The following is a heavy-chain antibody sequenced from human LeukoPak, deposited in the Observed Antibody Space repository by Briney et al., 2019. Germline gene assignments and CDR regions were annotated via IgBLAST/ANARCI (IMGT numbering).Heavy chain of an antibody. V-gene: IGHV4-39*07. CDR2: IYYSGST. CDR3: AKAGRPYGDYVGD. D-gene: IGHD4-17*01. CDR1: GGSISSSSYY. J-gene: IGHJ4*02. Sequence: NPSETLSLTCTVSGGSISSSSYYWGWIRQPPGKGLEWIGSIYYSGSTYYNPSLKSRVTISVDTSKNQFSLKLSSVTAADTAVYYCAKAGRPYGDYVGDWGQGTLVTVSS.